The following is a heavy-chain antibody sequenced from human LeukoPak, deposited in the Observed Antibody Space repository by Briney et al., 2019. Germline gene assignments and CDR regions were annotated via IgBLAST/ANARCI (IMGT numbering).Heavy chain of an antibody. D-gene: IGHD3-9*01. Sequence: ASVKVSCKASGYTFTSYGISWVRQAPGQGLEWMGWISAYNGNTNYAQKLQGRVTMTTDTSTSTAYMELMSLRSDDTAVYYCARDGTHGHFDWLLHHWGQGTLVTVSS. CDR3: ARDGTHGHFDWLLHH. V-gene: IGHV1-18*04. CDR1: GYTFTSYG. J-gene: IGHJ4*02. CDR2: ISAYNGNT.